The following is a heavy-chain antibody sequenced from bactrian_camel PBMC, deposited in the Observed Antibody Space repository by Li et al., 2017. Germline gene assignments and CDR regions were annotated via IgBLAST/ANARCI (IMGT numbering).Heavy chain of an antibody. D-gene: IGHD3*01. CDR1: GYIAIRCR. V-gene: IGHV3S53*01. Sequence: HVQLVESGGGSVQAGGSLKLSCAASGYIAIRCRLGWYRQAPGKEREGVASIDGSGTTTYGDSVKGRFTISKDNAKFTLYLQMTNLKPEDTAMYYCAADYCTTSTSIQWWTRAHTRHYWGQGTQVTVS. CDR2: IDGSGTT. CDR3: AADYCTTSTSIQWWTRAHTRHY. J-gene: IGHJ4*01.